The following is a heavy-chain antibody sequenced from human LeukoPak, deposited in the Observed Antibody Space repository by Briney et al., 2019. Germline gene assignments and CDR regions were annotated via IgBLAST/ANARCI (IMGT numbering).Heavy chain of an antibody. V-gene: IGHV3-23*01. CDR2: ISGSGGST. J-gene: IGHJ4*02. CDR3: AKMYCSSTSCLWGPYYFDY. D-gene: IGHD2-2*01. CDR1: GFTFSSYA. Sequence: PGGSLRLSCAASGFTFSSYAMSWVRQAPGKGLEWVSAISGSGGSTYYADSVKGRFTISRDNSENTLYLQMNSLRAEDTAVYYCAKMYCSSTSCLWGPYYFDYWGQGTLVTVSS.